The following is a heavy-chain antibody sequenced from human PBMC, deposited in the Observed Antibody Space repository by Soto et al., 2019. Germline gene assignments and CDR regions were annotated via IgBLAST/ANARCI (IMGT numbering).Heavy chain of an antibody. CDR2: ISYDGSNK. CDR3: AKDTYYHDSSGYYVFDY. Sequence: QVQVVESGGGVVQPGRSLRLSCAASEFSFSSYGMHWVRQAPGKGLEWMAGISYDGSNKYYVDSVRGRFTISRDNSKNXPYLQMNSLRAEDTAVYYCAKDTYYHDSSGYYVFDYWGQGTLVTVSS. D-gene: IGHD3-22*01. V-gene: IGHV3-30*18. J-gene: IGHJ4*02. CDR1: EFSFSSYG.